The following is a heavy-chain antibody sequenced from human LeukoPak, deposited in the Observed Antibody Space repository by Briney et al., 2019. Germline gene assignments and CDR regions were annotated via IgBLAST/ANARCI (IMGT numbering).Heavy chain of an antibody. CDR2: IKQDASEK. CDR3: ARDAGGWGYYFDY. D-gene: IGHD6-19*01. V-gene: IGHV3-7*04. CDR1: GFTFSSYW. Sequence: GGSLRLSCAASGFTFSSYWMSSVRQAPGKGLEGVANIKQDASEKYYVDSVKGRFTISRDNAKNSLYLQMNSLRAEDKAVYYCARDAGGWGYYFDYWGQGTLVTVSS. J-gene: IGHJ4*02.